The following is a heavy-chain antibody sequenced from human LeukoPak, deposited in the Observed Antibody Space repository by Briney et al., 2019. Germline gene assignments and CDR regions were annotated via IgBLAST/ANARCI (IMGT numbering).Heavy chain of an antibody. CDR3: AREEHCSGGSCYLYYFDY. CDR2: IYTSGST. V-gene: IGHV4-4*07. CDR1: GGSISSYY. Sequence: SETLSLTCTVSGGSISSYYWSWIRQPAGKGLEWIGRIYTSGSTNYNPSLKSRVTMSVDTPKNQFSLKLSSVTAADTAVYYCAREEHCSGGSCYLYYFDYWGQGTLVTVSS. J-gene: IGHJ4*02. D-gene: IGHD2-15*01.